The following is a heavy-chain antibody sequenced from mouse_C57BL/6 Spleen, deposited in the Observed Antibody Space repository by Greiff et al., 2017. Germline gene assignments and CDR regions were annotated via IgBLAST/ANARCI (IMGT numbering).Heavy chain of an antibody. CDR1: GFNIKDDY. CDR3: TTVASYYGSSYDAMDY. J-gene: IGHJ4*01. V-gene: IGHV14-4*01. D-gene: IGHD1-1*01. Sequence: EVQGVESGAELVRPGASVKLSCTASGFNIKDDYMHWVKQRPEQGLEWIGWIDPENGDTEYASKFQGKATITADTSSNTAYLQLSSLTSEDTAVYYCTTVASYYGSSYDAMDYWGQGTSVTVSS. CDR2: IDPENGDT.